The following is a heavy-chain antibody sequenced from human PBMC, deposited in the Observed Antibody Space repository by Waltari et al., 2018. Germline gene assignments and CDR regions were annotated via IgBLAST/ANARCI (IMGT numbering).Heavy chain of an antibody. CDR1: DGSFRGYF. V-gene: IGHV4-34*01. J-gene: IGHJ6*02. CDR2: INRDGSN. D-gene: IGHD3-10*01. CDR3: ARVGDYHGSGRFGLDV. Sequence: QVQLQQWGAGLLKPSVTLSLTCAVYDGSFRGYFWSWIRQSPGRGLEWIGQINRDGSNIYNPSLKSRVAMSVDTLKSQISLRLTSVTAAEAAVYYCARVGDYHGSGRFGLDVWGQGTRVTVSS.